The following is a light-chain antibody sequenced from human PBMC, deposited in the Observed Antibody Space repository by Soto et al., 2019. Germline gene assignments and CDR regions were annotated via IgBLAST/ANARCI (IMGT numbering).Light chain of an antibody. CDR3: QSYDSSLSGWV. CDR2: GNS. Sequence: QAAVAQPPSVSGAPGQRVTISCTGSSSNIGAGYGVHWYQQLPGTAPKLLIYGNSNRPSGVPDRFSGSKSGTSASLAITGLQAEDEADYHCQSYDSSLSGWVFGGGTKVTVL. V-gene: IGLV1-40*01. J-gene: IGLJ3*02. CDR1: SSNIGAGYG.